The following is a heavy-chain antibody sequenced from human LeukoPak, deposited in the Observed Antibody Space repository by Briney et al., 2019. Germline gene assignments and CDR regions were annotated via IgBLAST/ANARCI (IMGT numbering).Heavy chain of an antibody. J-gene: IGHJ5*02. CDR2: IYPGDSDT. Sequence: GESLQISCKGSGYSFTSYWIGWVRQMPGKGLEWMGIIYPGDSDTRYSPSFQGQVTISADKSISTAYLQWSSLKASDTAVYYCARHTRSRYFGSFDPWGQGTLVTVSS. V-gene: IGHV5-51*01. D-gene: IGHD3-9*01. CDR1: GYSFTSYW. CDR3: ARHTRSRYFGSFDP.